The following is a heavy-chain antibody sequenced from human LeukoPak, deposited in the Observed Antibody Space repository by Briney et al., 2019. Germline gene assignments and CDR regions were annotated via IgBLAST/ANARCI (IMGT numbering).Heavy chain of an antibody. CDR3: ARPSRFWSGYYMPRHYFDY. CDR2: IYYSGST. V-gene: IGHV4-39*01. CDR1: GGSISSSSYY. D-gene: IGHD3-3*01. J-gene: IGHJ4*02. Sequence: SETLSLTCTVSGGSISSSSYYWGWIRQPPGTGLEWIGSIYYSGSTYYNPSLKSRVTISVDTSKNQFSLKLSSVTAADTAVYYCARPSRFWSGYYMPRHYFDYWGQGTLVTVSS.